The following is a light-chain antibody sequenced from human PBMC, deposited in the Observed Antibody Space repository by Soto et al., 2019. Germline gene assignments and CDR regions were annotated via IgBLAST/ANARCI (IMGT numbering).Light chain of an antibody. V-gene: IGLV2-14*01. CDR1: SSDVGGYNY. J-gene: IGLJ1*01. CDR3: SSYTSSSPL. Sequence: QSALTQPASVSGSPGQSITISCTGTSSDVGGYNYVSWYQQHPGKAPKLMIYDVSNRPSGVSNRFSGSKSGNTASLTISGLQAEGEADYYCSSYTSSSPLFGTGTQLTVL. CDR2: DVS.